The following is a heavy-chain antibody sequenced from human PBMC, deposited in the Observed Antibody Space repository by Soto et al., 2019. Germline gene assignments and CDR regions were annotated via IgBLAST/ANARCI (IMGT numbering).Heavy chain of an antibody. CDR3: AREDWNYDYYYYGMDV. V-gene: IGHV4-39*01. Sequence: SETLSLTCTVSGGSISSSSYYWGWIRQPPGKGLEWIGSIYYSGSTYYNPSLKSRVTISVDTSKNQFSLKLSSVTAADTAVYYCAREDWNYDYYYYGMDVWGQGTTVTVSS. J-gene: IGHJ6*02. CDR1: GGSISSSSYY. D-gene: IGHD1-7*01. CDR2: IYYSGST.